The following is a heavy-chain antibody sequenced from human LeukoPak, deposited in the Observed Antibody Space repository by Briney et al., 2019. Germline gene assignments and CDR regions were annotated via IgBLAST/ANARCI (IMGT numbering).Heavy chain of an antibody. CDR3: ARGLPYSSSPLEY. CDR1: AFTFSDNY. D-gene: IGHD6-13*01. CDR2: ISSSNSYT. J-gene: IGHJ4*02. Sequence: GGSLRLSCAASAFTFSDNYITWIRQAPGKGLEWVTYISSSNSYTNYADSVKGRFTISRDNARNSLYLQVNSLRAEDTAVYYCARGLPYSSSPLEYWGQGTLVTVSS. V-gene: IGHV3-11*06.